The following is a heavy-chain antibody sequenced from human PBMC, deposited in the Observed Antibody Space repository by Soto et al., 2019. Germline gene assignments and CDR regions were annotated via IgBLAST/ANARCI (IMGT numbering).Heavy chain of an antibody. Sequence: SETLSLTCSVSGDSIRGGGHYWNWIRQFPGKGLEWIGYVYHSGSTHYNPSLRGRLTISIDTSKNQFSLRLISVTAADTALYYCARDTGLAPTVWGYWGHGTQVTVSS. CDR2: VYHSGST. CDR1: GDSIRGGGHY. J-gene: IGHJ4*03. V-gene: IGHV4-31*03. D-gene: IGHD7-27*01. CDR3: ARDTGLAPTVWGY.